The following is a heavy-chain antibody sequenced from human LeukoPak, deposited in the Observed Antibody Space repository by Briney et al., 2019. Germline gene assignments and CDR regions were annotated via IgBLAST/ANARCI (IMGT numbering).Heavy chain of an antibody. D-gene: IGHD6-19*01. CDR3: AREAYDSSGWRGYYYYYMDV. CDR1: GFTFSSYE. Sequence: GGSLRLSCAASGFTFSSYEMNWVRQAPGKGLEWVSYISSSGSTIYYADSVKGRFTISRDNAKNSLYLQMNSLRAEDTAVYYCAREAYDSSGWRGYYYYYMDVWGKGTTVTVSS. CDR2: ISSSGSTI. J-gene: IGHJ6*03. V-gene: IGHV3-48*03.